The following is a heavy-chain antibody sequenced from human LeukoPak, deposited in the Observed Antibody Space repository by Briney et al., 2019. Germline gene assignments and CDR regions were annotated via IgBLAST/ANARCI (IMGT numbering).Heavy chain of an antibody. CDR2: FSGSGGNT. V-gene: IGHV3-23*01. J-gene: IGHJ4*02. D-gene: IGHD2-2*02. Sequence: GSLRLSCVASGLTFSSYGMSWVRQAPGKGLEWVSAFSGSGGNTYYADSVKGRFTISRDNSKNTLYLQMNSLRAEDTAVYYCAKEGSDIVVVPAAISPLAYWGQGTLVTVSS. CDR3: AKEGSDIVVVPAAISPLAY. CDR1: GLTFSSYG.